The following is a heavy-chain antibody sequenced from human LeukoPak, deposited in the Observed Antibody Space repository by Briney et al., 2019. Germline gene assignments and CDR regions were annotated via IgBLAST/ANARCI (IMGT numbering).Heavy chain of an antibody. CDR1: GGSFSGYY. CDR2: INHSGST. J-gene: IGHJ4*02. V-gene: IGHV4-34*01. D-gene: IGHD1-26*01. CDR3: ARLGGATSPFGY. Sequence: NPSETLSLTCAVYGGSFSGYYWSWIRQPPGKGLEWIGEINHSGSTNYNPSLKSRVTISVDTSKNQFSLNLSSVTAADTAIYYCARLGGATSPFGYWGQGTLVTVSS.